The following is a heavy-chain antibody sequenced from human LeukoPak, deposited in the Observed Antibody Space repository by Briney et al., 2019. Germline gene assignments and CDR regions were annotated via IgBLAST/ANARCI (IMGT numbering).Heavy chain of an antibody. J-gene: IGHJ4*02. V-gene: IGHV4-59*01. Sequence: ASETLSLTCTVSGGSISSYYWSWIRQPPGKGLEWIGYIYYSGSTNYNPSLKSRVTISVDTSKNQFSLKLSSVTAADTAVYYCARDRLTGGFDYWGQGTLVTVSS. CDR2: IYYSGST. CDR1: GGSISSYY. D-gene: IGHD7-27*01. CDR3: ARDRLTGGFDY.